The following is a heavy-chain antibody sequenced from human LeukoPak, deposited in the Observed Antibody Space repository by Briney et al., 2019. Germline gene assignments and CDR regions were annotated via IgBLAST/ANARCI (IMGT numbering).Heavy chain of an antibody. J-gene: IGHJ4*02. CDR3: ARNDGHDYGDYVGY. CDR2: IYSSGTT. Sequence: PETLSLTCTVSGGSISGYYWSWIRQPAGKGLEWIGRIYSSGTTNYNPSLKSRVTMSVDMSKNQFSLKLSSVTAADTAVYYCARNDGHDYGDYVGYWGQGTLVTVSS. CDR1: GGSISGYY. D-gene: IGHD4-17*01. V-gene: IGHV4-4*07.